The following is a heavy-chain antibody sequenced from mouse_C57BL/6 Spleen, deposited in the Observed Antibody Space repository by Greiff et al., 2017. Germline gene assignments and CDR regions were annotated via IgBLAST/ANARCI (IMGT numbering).Heavy chain of an antibody. V-gene: IGHV1-62-2*01. J-gene: IGHJ4*01. CDR3: ARHDNPYYAMDY. CDR1: GYTFTEYT. CDR2: FYPGSGSI. Sequence: VKLVESGAELVKPGASVKLSCKASGYTFTEYTIHWVKQRSGQGLEWIGWFYPGSGSIKYNEKFKDKATLTADKSSSTVYMELSRLTSEDSAVYFCARHDNPYYAMDYWGQGTSVTVSS.